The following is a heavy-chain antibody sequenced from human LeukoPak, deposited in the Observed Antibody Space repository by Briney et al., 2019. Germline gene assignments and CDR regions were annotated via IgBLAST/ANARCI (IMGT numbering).Heavy chain of an antibody. Sequence: PGGSLRLSCAASGFTFSSYAMHWVRQAPGKGLEYVSGISSNGGSTYYANSVKGRFTISRDNSKNTLYLQMGSLRAEDMAVYYCARSGGGYYNYYMDVWGKGTTVTVCS. CDR3: ARSGGGYYNYYMDV. D-gene: IGHD3-10*01. CDR1: GFTFSSYA. J-gene: IGHJ6*03. V-gene: IGHV3-64*01. CDR2: ISSNGGST.